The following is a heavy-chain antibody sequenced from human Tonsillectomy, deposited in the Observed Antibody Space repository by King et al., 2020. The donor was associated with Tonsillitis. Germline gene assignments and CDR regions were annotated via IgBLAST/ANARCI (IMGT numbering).Heavy chain of an antibody. CDR1: GFSLSTSGVC. CDR3: AQTPAHSNGWSYYFDY. Sequence: ITLKESGPALVKPPQTLTLTCTFSGFSLSTSGVCVSWIRQAPGKALEWLAVIYWDDEKDYSTTLKTRLSISKDTSKNQVVLTMTNMDPVDTATYYCAQTPAHSNGWSYYFDYWGQGTVVAVSS. J-gene: IGHJ4*02. CDR2: IYWDDEK. D-gene: IGHD6-19*01. V-gene: IGHV2-70*01.